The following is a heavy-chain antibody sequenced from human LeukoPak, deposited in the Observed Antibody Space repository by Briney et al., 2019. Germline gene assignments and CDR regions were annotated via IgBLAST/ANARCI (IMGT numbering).Heavy chain of an antibody. CDR1: GYTFTSYG. CDR3: ARENYGSNWFDP. V-gene: IGHV1-18*01. Sequence: ASVKVSCTASGYTFTSYGINWVRQAPGQGLEWMGWISTYNGDTNYAQKLQGRVTMTTDTSTSTAYMELRSLRSEDTAVYYCARENYGSNWFDPWGQGTLVTVSS. D-gene: IGHD3-10*01. J-gene: IGHJ5*02. CDR2: ISTYNGDT.